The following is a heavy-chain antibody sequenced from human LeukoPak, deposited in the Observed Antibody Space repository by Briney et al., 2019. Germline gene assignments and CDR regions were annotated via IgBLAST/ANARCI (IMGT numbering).Heavy chain of an antibody. CDR3: ARGIVGTTMGRY. J-gene: IGHJ4*02. Sequence: GGSLRLSCAASGFTLSTYWMHWVRQAPGKGLVWVSRINTDGSGTIYADSVKGRFTISRDNAKNTVYLQMNSLRVEDTAVYYCARGIVGTTMGRYWGQGTLVTVSS. CDR2: INTDGSGT. V-gene: IGHV3-74*01. CDR1: GFTLSTYW. D-gene: IGHD1-26*01.